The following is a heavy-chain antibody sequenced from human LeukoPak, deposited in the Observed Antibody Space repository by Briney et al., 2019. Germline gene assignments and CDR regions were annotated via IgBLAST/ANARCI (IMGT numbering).Heavy chain of an antibody. CDR1: GKPLSELA. CDR3: SAFARGFNRGIPVAGYFNF. V-gene: IGHV1-24*01. J-gene: IGHJ4*02. CDR2: FDPEDAET. D-gene: IGHD6-19*01. Sequence: ASVKVSCKVSGKPLSELAVHWVRQSPTQGLELMGGFDPEDAETVYTQKFQGRITMTEDKSTDTAYMELSGLRSEDSAVYFCSAFARGFNRGIPVAGYFNFWGQGTLVTVSP.